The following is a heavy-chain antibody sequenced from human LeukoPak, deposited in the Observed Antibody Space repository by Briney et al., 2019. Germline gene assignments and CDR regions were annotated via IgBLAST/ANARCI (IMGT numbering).Heavy chain of an antibody. CDR1: GGSISSYY. Sequence: SETLSLTCTVSGGSISSYYWSWIRQPPGKGLEWIGYIYYSGSTNYNPSLKSRVTISVDTSKNQFSLKLSSGTAADTAVYYCARRAGYYDGFDFWGQGTLVTVSS. D-gene: IGHD3-9*01. J-gene: IGHJ4*02. V-gene: IGHV4-59*01. CDR3: ARRAGYYDGFDF. CDR2: IYYSGST.